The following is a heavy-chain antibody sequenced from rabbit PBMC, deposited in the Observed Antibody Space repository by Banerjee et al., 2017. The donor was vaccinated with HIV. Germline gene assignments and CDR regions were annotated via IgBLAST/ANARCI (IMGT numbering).Heavy chain of an antibody. J-gene: IGHJ4*01. V-gene: IGHV1S43*01. CDR1: GIDFSAYYY. CDR3: ARDPYGWNNAFNL. D-gene: IGHD4-1*01. CDR2: IVTGDGTT. Sequence: QSLEESGGDLVKPGASLTLTCTASGIDFSAYYYMYWVRQAPGKGLEWIGCIVTGDGTTYYASWAKGRFTISRSTSLNTVTLQMTSLTAADTATYFCARDPYGWNNAFNLWGPGTLVTVS.